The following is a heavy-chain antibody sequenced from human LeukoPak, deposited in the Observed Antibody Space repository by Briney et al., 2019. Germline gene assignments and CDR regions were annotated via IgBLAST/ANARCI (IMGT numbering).Heavy chain of an antibody. CDR1: GFTFSSYS. V-gene: IGHV3-21*01. CDR2: ISSSSSYI. J-gene: IGHJ4*02. Sequence: GGSLRLSCAASGFTFSSYSMNWVRQAPGKGLEWVSSISSSSSYIYYADSVKGRFTISRDNAKNSLYLQMNSLRAEDTAVYYCPSSGSSSSRVAYWGQGTLVTVSS. D-gene: IGHD6-6*01. CDR3: PSSGSSSSRVAY.